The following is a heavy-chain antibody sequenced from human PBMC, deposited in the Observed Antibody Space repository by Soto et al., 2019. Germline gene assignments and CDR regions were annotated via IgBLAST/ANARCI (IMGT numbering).Heavy chain of an antibody. CDR3: ARGCTIFGVARWDYYYYMDV. D-gene: IGHD3-3*01. CDR1: GYTFTSYD. Sequence: GASVKVSCKASGYTFTSYDINWVRQATGQGLEWMGWMNPNSGNTGYAQKFQGRVTMTRNTSISTAYMELSSLRSEDTAVYYCARGCTIFGVARWDYYYYMDVWGKGTTVTVSS. CDR2: MNPNSGNT. V-gene: IGHV1-8*01. J-gene: IGHJ6*03.